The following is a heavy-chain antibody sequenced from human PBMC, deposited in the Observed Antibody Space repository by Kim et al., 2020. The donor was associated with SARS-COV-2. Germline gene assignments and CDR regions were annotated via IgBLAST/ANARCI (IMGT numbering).Heavy chain of an antibody. V-gene: IGHV3-21*01. Sequence: GGSLRLSCAASGFTFSSYSMNWVRQAPGKGLEWVSSISSSSSYIYYADSVKGRFTISRDNAKNSLYLQMNILRAEDTAVYYCARGYLYGSGSYKNWFDPWGQGTLVTVSS. D-gene: IGHD3-10*01. J-gene: IGHJ5*02. CDR1: GFTFSSYS. CDR2: ISSSSSYI. CDR3: ARGYLYGSGSYKNWFDP.